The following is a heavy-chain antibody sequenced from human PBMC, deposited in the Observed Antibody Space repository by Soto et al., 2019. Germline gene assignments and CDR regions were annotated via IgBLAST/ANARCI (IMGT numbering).Heavy chain of an antibody. V-gene: IGHV1-69*13. CDR2: IIPIFGTA. CDR3: ASGWLLKIYSLPVDCYVMDV. J-gene: IGHJ6*01. D-gene: IGHD2-21*02. CDR1: GGTFSSYA. Sequence: SVKVSCKAPGGTFSSYAISWVRQAPGXGLEWMGGIIPIFGTANYAQKFQGRVTITADESTSTAYMELSSLRAEDTAVYYWASGWLLKIYSLPVDCYVMDVWGQGTTVTVSS.